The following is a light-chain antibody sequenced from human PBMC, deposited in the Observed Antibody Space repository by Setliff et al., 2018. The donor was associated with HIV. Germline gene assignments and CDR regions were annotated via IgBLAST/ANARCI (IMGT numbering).Light chain of an antibody. V-gene: IGLV1-51*01. CDR1: SSNIGKNY. J-gene: IGLJ3*02. CDR3: GTWDSSLSAGV. CDR2: DNN. Sequence: SVLTQPPSVSAAPGQKVTISCSGSSSNIGKNYVSWYQQLPGTAPKLLIYDNNKRPSGIPDRFSGSKSGTSATLGITGLQTGDEADYYCGTWDSSLSAGVFGGGTK.